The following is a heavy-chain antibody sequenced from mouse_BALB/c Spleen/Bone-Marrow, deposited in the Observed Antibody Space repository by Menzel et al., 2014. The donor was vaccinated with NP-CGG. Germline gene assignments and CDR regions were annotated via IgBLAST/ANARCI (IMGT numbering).Heavy chain of an antibody. D-gene: IGHD2-3*01. CDR3: AIYFYFDY. J-gene: IGHJ2*01. CDR2: IDPANGNA. V-gene: IGHV14-3*02. CDR1: GFNIKDTY. Sequence: EVKVEESGAELVKPGASVRLSCTASGFNIKDTYMHWVKQRPDQGLERIGRIDPANGNAKHDPKFQGKAAITADTSSNTTYLRLSSLTSEDTAVYYCAIYFYFDYWGQGTTLTVSS.